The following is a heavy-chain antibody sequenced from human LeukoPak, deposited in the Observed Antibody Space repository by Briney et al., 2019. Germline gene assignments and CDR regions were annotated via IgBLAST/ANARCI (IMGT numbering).Heavy chain of an antibody. J-gene: IGHJ3*02. V-gene: IGHV3-66*01. CDR1: GFTFSDYY. D-gene: IGHD4-17*01. Sequence: GGSLRLSCAASGFTFSDYYMSWVRQAPGKGLEWVSVIYSGGSTYYADSVKGRFTISRDNSKNTLYLQMNSLRAEDTAVYYCARVNGDYIPDGAFDIWGQGTMVTVSS. CDR2: IYSGGST. CDR3: ARVNGDYIPDGAFDI.